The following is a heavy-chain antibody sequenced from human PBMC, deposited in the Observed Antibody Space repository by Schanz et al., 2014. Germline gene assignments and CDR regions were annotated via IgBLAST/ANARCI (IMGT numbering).Heavy chain of an antibody. Sequence: QVQLVESGGGLVKPGGSLRLSCAASGFTFSDYYMTWMRQAPGKGLEWISYISNSGTYTKYADSVKGRFVISRDNARSSLYLQMSSLRDGDTAVYYCAKDGRLPYYGTGSDFDYWGQGTLVTVSS. CDR2: ISNSGTYT. D-gene: IGHD3-22*01. CDR1: GFTFSDYY. J-gene: IGHJ4*02. CDR3: AKDGRLPYYGTGSDFDY. V-gene: IGHV3-11*05.